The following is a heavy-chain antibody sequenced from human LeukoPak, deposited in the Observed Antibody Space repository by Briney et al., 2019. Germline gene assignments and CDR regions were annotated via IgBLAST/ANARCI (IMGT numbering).Heavy chain of an antibody. CDR2: IKTKTDSGTT. D-gene: IGHD6-19*01. V-gene: IGHV3-15*01. CDR1: GFSFSHTW. CDR3: NPDRETAVADY. J-gene: IGHJ4*02. Sequence: GGSLRLSCAASGFSFSHTWMSWVRQAPGKGLEWVGCIKTKTDSGTTDSAAPVKGRFTLPRDDSKNMLYMQMNSLKPENTAVYHCNPDRETAVADYWGQGNLVTVSS.